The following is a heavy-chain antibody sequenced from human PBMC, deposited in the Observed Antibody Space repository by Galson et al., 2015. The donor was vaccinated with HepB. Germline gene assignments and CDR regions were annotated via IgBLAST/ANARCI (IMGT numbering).Heavy chain of an antibody. CDR2: ISGSGGST. Sequence: SLRLSCAASGFTFSSYAMSWVRQAPGKGLEWVSAISGSGGSTYYADSVKGRFTISRDNSKNTLYLQMNSLRAEDTAVYYCAKDLWSGIQLWSKRGVYGMDVWGQGTTVTVSS. CDR1: GFTFSSYA. CDR3: AKDLWSGIQLWSKRGVYGMDV. J-gene: IGHJ6*02. V-gene: IGHV3-23*01. D-gene: IGHD5-18*01.